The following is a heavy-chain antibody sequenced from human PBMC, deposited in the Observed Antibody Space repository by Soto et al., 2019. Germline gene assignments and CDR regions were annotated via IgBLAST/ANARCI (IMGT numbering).Heavy chain of an antibody. Sequence: PGGSLTLSCAASAFTFSSYGTHCVRQAPGNGMEWVAVISSDGSQKYYADSVKGRFTISRHNSKNTMYMQMTSLRAKDTAVYYCAKARDYDFWGSYPHRRYCMDVWGQGTTVTVSS. CDR1: AFTFSSYG. J-gene: IGHJ6*02. CDR2: ISSDGSQK. D-gene: IGHD3-3*01. CDR3: AKARDYDFWGSYPHRRYCMDV. V-gene: IGHV3-30*18.